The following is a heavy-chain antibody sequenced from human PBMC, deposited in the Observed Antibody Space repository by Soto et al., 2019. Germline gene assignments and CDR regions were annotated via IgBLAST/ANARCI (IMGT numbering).Heavy chain of an antibody. D-gene: IGHD3-9*01. J-gene: IGHJ6*02. CDR2: INPNSGGT. CDR1: GYTFTGYY. CDR3: ARGGGYFDWLSTDNYYYYYGMDV. Sequence: ASVKVSCKASGYTFTGYYMHWVRQAPGQGLEWMGWINPNSGGTNYAQKFQGRVTMTRDTSISTAYMELSRLRSDDTAVYYCARGGGYFDWLSTDNYYYYYGMDVWGQGTTVTVSS. V-gene: IGHV1-2*02.